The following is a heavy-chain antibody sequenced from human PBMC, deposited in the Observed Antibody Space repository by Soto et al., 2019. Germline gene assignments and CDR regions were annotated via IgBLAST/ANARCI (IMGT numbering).Heavy chain of an antibody. D-gene: IGHD1-1*01. CDR3: GRLAGLDTISYYFDY. Sequence: SETLSLTCTVSGGSVSSSSYYWGWVRQPPGKGLEWIGSVYYSWSTYYNPSLESRVTISVDKSKNQFSLKLMSLSAADTAVYYCGRLAGLDTISYYFDYWGQGDLVTVSS. CDR2: VYYSWST. V-gene: IGHV4-39*01. CDR1: GGSVSSSSYY. J-gene: IGHJ4*02.